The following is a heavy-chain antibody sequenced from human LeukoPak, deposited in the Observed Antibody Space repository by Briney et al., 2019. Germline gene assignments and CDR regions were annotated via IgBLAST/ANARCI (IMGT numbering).Heavy chain of an antibody. CDR3: ARGPYTIRVTPGLYWFDP. CDR1: GGSFSGYY. D-gene: IGHD4-23*01. J-gene: IGHJ5*02. CDR2: INHSGST. V-gene: IGHV4-34*01. Sequence: SETLSLTCAVYGGSFSGYYWSWIRQPPGKGLEWIGEINHSGSTNYNPSLKSRATISLDTSKNQFSLKLSSVTAADTAVYYCARGPYTIRVTPGLYWFDPWGQGTLVTVSS.